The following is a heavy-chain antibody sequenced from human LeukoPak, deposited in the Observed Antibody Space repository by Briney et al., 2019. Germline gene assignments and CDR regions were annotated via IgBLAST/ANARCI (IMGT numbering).Heavy chain of an antibody. V-gene: IGHV1-69*13. CDR2: IIPIFGTA. Sequence: RASVKVSCKASGGTFSSYAISWVRQAPGQGLEWMGGIIPIFGTANYAQKFQGRVTITADESTSTAYMELSSLRSEDTAVYYCARDLCSGGSCYWWFDLWGQGTLVTVSS. J-gene: IGHJ5*02. CDR3: ARDLCSGGSCYWWFDL. D-gene: IGHD2-15*01. CDR1: GGTFSSYA.